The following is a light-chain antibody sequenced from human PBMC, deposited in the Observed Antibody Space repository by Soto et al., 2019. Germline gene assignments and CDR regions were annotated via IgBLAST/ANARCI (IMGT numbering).Light chain of an antibody. CDR2: GAS. CDR3: QPCGSSRCK. CDR1: QSVSSSY. V-gene: IGKV3-20*01. Sequence: EIVLTQSPGTLSLSPGERATLSCRASQSVSSSYLAWYQQKPGQAPRLLIYGASSRATGIPDRFSGRGSGTDFIFTISRLELVDFAMFYCQPCGSSRCKFAQGPKV. J-gene: IGKJ1*01.